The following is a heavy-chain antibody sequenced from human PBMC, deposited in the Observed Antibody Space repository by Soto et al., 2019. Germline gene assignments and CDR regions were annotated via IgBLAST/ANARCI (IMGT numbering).Heavy chain of an antibody. D-gene: IGHD3-10*01. J-gene: IGHJ6*02. CDR3: ARDHPITGFRVPRVYYYYGMDV. CDR1: GGTFSSYA. Sequence: ASVKVSCKASGGTFSSYAISWVRQAPGQGLEWMGGIIPIFGTANYAQKFQGRVTITADESTSTAYMELSSLRSEDTAVYYCARDHPITGFRVPRVYYYYGMDVWGQGTTVTVSS. CDR2: IIPIFGTA. V-gene: IGHV1-69*13.